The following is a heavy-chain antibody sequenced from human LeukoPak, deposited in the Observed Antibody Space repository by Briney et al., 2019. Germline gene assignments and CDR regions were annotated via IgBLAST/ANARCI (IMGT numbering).Heavy chain of an antibody. CDR3: ARVSGILTGLVFDAFDI. D-gene: IGHD3-9*01. Sequence: GGSLRLSCAASGFTFSSYWMSWVRQAPGKGLEWVANIKQDGSEKYYVDSVKGRFTISRDNAKNSLYLQMNSLRAEDTAVYYCARVSGILTGLVFDAFDIWGQGTMVTVSS. CDR1: GFTFSSYW. V-gene: IGHV3-7*01. CDR2: IKQDGSEK. J-gene: IGHJ3*02.